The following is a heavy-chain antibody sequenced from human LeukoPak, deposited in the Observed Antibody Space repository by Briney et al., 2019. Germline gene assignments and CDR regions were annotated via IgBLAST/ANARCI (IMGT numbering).Heavy chain of an antibody. V-gene: IGHV3-23*01. Sequence: GGSLRLSCATSGFTFSSCSLNWVRQAPGKGLEWVSAISGSGGSTYYADSVKGRFTISRDNSKNTLYLQMNSLRAEDTAVYYCAKDFLLDESRTVDTAMVTDAFDIWGQGTMVTVSS. CDR3: AKDFLLDESRTVDTAMVTDAFDI. CDR1: GFTFSSCS. D-gene: IGHD5-18*01. CDR2: ISGSGGST. J-gene: IGHJ3*02.